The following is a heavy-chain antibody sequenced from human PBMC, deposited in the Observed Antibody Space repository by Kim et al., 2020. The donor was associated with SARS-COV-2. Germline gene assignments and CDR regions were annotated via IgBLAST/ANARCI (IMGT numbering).Heavy chain of an antibody. CDR2: MNPNSGDT. Sequence: ASVKVSCKASGYTFASYDINWVRQATGQGLEWMGWMNPNSGDTGLVQKFQGRVTMTRDTSIITAYMDLSSLRSDDTAVYFCARGYYMEDWCTGTTVTVTS. J-gene: IGHJ6*03. CDR3: ARGYYMED. V-gene: IGHV1-8*02. CDR1: GYTFASYD.